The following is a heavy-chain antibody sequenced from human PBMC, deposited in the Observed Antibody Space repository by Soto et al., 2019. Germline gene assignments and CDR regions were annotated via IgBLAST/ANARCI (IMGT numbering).Heavy chain of an antibody. CDR1: GFTFSNYG. J-gene: IGHJ4*02. CDR2: ILKDGSDQ. CDR3: ARDEDYPDNAFDY. Sequence: QVQLAESGGGVVQPGRSLRLSCAATGFTFSNYGMHWVRQPPGKGLEWVAVILKDGSDQKYADSMKGRFTISRDNSENTRYLDMNGLRAEEAAVYYCARDEDYPDNAFDYWGQGTLVTVSS. V-gene: IGHV3-33*01. D-gene: IGHD4-17*01.